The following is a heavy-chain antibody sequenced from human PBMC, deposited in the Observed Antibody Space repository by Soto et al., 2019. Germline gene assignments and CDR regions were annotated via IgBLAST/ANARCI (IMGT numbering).Heavy chain of an antibody. Sequence: PGGSLRLSCAASGFTFSDYWMYWVRQVPGKGLVWVARINSDGTKTTYGDSVKGRFTTTRDNAKKTLYMQMTSLTADTTAVYYCARAHSGPDWGQGTLVTVSS. CDR3: ARAHSGPD. D-gene: IGHD2-15*01. CDR2: INSDGTKT. CDR1: GFTFSDYW. V-gene: IGHV3-74*01. J-gene: IGHJ4*02.